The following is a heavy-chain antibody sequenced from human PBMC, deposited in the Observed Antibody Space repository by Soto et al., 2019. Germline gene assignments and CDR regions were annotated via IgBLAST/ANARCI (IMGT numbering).Heavy chain of an antibody. CDR3: GRDVRGSGAYGEGAFDS. D-gene: IGHD4-17*01. CDR1: GFTFNSYW. Sequence: EVQLVESGGGLVQPGGSLRLSCAASGFTFNSYWMSWVRQAPGKGLEWVANIKQDGSEKYYVDSVKGRFTISRDNAKEXXYLQMNGLRAEDTAMYYCGRDVRGSGAYGEGAFDSWGQGTLVTVSS. V-gene: IGHV3-7*01. J-gene: IGHJ4*02. CDR2: IKQDGSEK.